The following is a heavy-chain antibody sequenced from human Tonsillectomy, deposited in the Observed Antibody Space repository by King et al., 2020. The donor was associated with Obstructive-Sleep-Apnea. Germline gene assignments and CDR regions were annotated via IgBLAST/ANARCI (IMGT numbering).Heavy chain of an antibody. J-gene: IGHJ4*02. V-gene: IGHV4-34*01. CDR1: GGSFSGYY. CDR3: ARIGSSSIDY. D-gene: IGHD6-13*01. CDR2: INYSGST. Sequence: VQLQQWGAGLLKPSETLSLTCAGYGGSFSGYYLSWMRQPPGKGLEWIGEINYSGSTNSNPPLKSRVTISLDTSKNQFSLKLSSVTAADTAVYYCARIGSSSIDYWGQGTLVTVSS.